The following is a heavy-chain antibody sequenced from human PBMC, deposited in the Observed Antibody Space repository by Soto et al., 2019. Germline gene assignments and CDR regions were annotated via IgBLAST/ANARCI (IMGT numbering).Heavy chain of an antibody. J-gene: IGHJ4*02. Sequence: GGSLRLSCAASGFTFSSYAMSWVRQAPGKGLEWVSAISGSGGSTYYADSVKGRFTISRDNSKNTLYLQMNSLRAEDTAVYYCAKSRFYDSSGYYLASAPVAYWGQGTLVTVSS. CDR2: ISGSGGST. CDR1: GFTFSSYA. D-gene: IGHD3-22*01. V-gene: IGHV3-23*01. CDR3: AKSRFYDSSGYYLASAPVAY.